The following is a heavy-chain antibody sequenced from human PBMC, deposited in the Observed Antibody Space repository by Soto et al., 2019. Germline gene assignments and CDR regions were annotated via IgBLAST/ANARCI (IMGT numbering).Heavy chain of an antibody. CDR2: IKNDGTT. D-gene: IGHD3-3*01. CDR3: AKARGEEGLKLSEWFGGMDV. Sequence: VRLSCAASGFTVSNYWMNCVRQAPGKGLVWVSHIKNDGTTSYADSVEGRFTVSRDDAKNSFYLQMNSLRADDTAVYYCAKARGEEGLKLSEWFGGMDVWGHGTTLTVSS. J-gene: IGHJ6*02. CDR1: GFTVSNYW. V-gene: IGHV3-74*01.